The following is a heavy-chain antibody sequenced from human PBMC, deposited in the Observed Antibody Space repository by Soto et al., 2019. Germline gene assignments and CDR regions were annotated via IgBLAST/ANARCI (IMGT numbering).Heavy chain of an antibody. J-gene: IGHJ6*02. CDR1: GFTFSNYG. CDR2: IWYDGTNK. V-gene: IGHV3-33*01. CDR3: AREFSNGVDV. Sequence: QVQLVESGGGVVQPGRSLRLSCAASGFTFSNYGMHWVRQAPGKGLEWVAVIWYDGTNKYYADSVKGRFTISRDNSKDTLYLQMNSLRPEETSVYYCAREFSNGVDVWGQGTTVTVSS.